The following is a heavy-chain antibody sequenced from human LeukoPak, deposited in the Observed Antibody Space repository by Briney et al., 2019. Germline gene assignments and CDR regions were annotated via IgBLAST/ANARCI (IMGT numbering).Heavy chain of an antibody. V-gene: IGHV4-59*08. CDR3: ARRGSVGATTFFDY. Sequence: SETLSLTCTVSGGSLSSYYRSWIRQPPGKGLERIGYIYYSGSTNYNPSLKSRVTISVDTSKNQFSLKLSSVTAADTAVYYCARRGSVGATTFFDYWGQGTLVTVSS. CDR1: GGSLSSYY. J-gene: IGHJ4*02. D-gene: IGHD1-26*01. CDR2: IYYSGST.